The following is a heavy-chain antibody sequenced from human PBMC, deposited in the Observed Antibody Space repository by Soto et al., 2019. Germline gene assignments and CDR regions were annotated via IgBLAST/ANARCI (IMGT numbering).Heavy chain of an antibody. D-gene: IGHD3-9*01. V-gene: IGHV4-4*02. CDR3: ARLKTYDILNKSDY. Sequence: QVQLQESGPGLVKPLGTLSLTCAVSGASIGTSNWWSWVRQSPGKGLEWIGEIHDSGSTEYNLSLKSRVPISLDKSKTQFSLNVSSVTAADTAVYYCARLKTYDILNKSDYWGQGSLVTVSS. CDR1: GASIGTSNW. J-gene: IGHJ4*02. CDR2: IHDSGST.